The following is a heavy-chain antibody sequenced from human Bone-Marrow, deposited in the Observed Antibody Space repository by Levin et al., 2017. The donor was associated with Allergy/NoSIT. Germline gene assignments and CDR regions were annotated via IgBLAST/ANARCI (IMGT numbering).Heavy chain of an antibody. D-gene: IGHD1-26*01. Sequence: SVKVSCKASGGTSSTDGITWVRQAPGQGLEWMGEIVPFYGTTTYSQKFRDRVTITAHASTSTVYMALSSLTSEDTAMYYCARDKPGIVGSSEAFDIWGQGTMVTVSS. CDR2: IVPFYGTT. J-gene: IGHJ3*02. CDR3: ARDKPGIVGSSEAFDI. V-gene: IGHV1-69*13. CDR1: GGTSSTDG.